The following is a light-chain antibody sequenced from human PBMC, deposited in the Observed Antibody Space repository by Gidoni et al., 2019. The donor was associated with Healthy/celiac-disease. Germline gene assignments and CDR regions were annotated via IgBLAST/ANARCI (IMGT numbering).Light chain of an antibody. CDR2: GAS. Sequence: EIVLTQSPGTLSLSPGERATLSCRASQSVSSSYLAWYQQKPGQAPRLLIYGASSRATGIPDRFSGSGSGTDFILTISRLEPEDFAVYYCQQYGEFTFGPGTKVDIK. J-gene: IGKJ3*01. CDR3: QQYGEFT. V-gene: IGKV3-20*01. CDR1: QSVSSSY.